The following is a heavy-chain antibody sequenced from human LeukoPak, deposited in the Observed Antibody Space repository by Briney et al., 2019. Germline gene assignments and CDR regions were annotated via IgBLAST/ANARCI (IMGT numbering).Heavy chain of an antibody. CDR2: VIPILGIA. D-gene: IGHD4-23*01. J-gene: IGHJ4*02. V-gene: IGHV1-69*04. CDR3: AKADYGGIRIYYFDY. CDR1: GGTFSSYA. Sequence: AAVKVSCKASGGTFSSYAISWVRQAPGQGLEWMGRVIPILGIANYAQKFQGRVTITVDKSTSTVYMELSTLRAEDTAVYYCAKADYGGIRIYYFDYWGRGPLVTVSS.